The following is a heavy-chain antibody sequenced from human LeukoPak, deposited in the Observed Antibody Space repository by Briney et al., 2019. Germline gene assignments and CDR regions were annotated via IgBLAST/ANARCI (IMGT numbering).Heavy chain of an antibody. CDR2: IIPIFGTA. CDR3: ARGQRVGAVRPFDY. D-gene: IGHD1-26*01. Sequence: ASVKVSCKASGGTFSSYAISWVRQAPGQGLEWMGGIIPIFGTANYAQKFQGRVTITADESTSTAYMELSSLRSEDTAVYYCARGQRVGAVRPFDYWGQGTLVTVSS. J-gene: IGHJ4*02. CDR1: GGTFSSYA. V-gene: IGHV1-69*13.